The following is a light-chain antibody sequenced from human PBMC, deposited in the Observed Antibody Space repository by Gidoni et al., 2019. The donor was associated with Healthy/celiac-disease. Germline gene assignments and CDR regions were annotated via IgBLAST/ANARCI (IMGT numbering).Light chain of an antibody. Sequence: DIQMTQSPSSLSASVGDRVTITCRPSQSSSSYLHWYQQKPGTAPKLLIYAASSLQSGVPSRFSGSGSGTDFTLTISSLQPEDVATYYCQQSHSTPPMYTFXXXTKLEIK. V-gene: IGKV1-39*01. CDR3: QQSHSTPPMYT. CDR1: QSSSSY. CDR2: AAS. J-gene: IGKJ2*01.